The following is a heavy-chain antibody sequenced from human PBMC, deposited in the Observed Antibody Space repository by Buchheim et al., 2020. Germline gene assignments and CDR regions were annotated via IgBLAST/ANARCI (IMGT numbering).Heavy chain of an antibody. CDR2: ISYDGSNK. CDR3: ARVKGSGSYYNSYYGMDV. CDR1: GFTFSSYA. Sequence: QVQLVESGGGVVQPGRSLRLSCAASGFTFSSYAMHWVRQAPGKGLEWVAVISYDGSNKYYADSVKGRFTISRDNSKTTLYLQMNSLRAEDTAVYYCARVKGSGSYYNSYYGMDVWGQGTT. D-gene: IGHD3-10*01. V-gene: IGHV3-30-3*01. J-gene: IGHJ6*02.